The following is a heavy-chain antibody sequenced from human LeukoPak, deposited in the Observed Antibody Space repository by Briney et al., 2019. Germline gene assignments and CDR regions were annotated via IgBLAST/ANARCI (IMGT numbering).Heavy chain of an antibody. Sequence: SSGTLSLTCAVSGGSISSSNWWSWVRQPPGKGLEWIGEIYHSGSTNYNPSLKSRVTISVDTSKNQFSLKLSSVTAADTAVYYCARDHYYDSSGYHTNWFDPWGQGTLVTVSS. D-gene: IGHD3-22*01. V-gene: IGHV4-4*02. CDR1: GGSISSSNW. CDR3: ARDHYYDSSGYHTNWFDP. J-gene: IGHJ5*02. CDR2: IYHSGST.